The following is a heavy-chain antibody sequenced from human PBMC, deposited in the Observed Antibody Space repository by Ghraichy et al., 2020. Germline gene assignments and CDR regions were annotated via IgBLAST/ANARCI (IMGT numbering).Heavy chain of an antibody. Sequence: GESLNISCEGSGFSFSDYSMIWVRLTPRKALEWVSYITGSSITIFYTDSVKGRFTISRDNAKNSQYLQMNSLRAEDTAVYYCARLPLPRRAAVGDWYFDLWGRGTLVTVSS. D-gene: IGHD6-13*01. V-gene: IGHV3-48*01. J-gene: IGHJ2*01. CDR3: ARLPLPRRAAVGDWYFDL. CDR1: GFSFSDYS. CDR2: ITGSSITI.